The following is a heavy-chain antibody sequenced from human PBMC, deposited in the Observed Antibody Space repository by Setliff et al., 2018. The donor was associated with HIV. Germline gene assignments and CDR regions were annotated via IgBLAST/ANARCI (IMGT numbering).Heavy chain of an antibody. V-gene: IGHV4-59*08. D-gene: IGHD2-15*01. J-gene: IGHJ4*02. CDR1: GDSISGFY. CDR2: IYSSGST. CDR3: ARRVVLAAAFDY. Sequence: SETLSLTCTVSGDSISGFYWSWIRQPPGKGLECIGYIYSSGSTNYNPSLKSRVTMSVDTSKNQFSLELRSVTAADMAVYYCARRVVLAAAFDYWGQGALVTVSS.